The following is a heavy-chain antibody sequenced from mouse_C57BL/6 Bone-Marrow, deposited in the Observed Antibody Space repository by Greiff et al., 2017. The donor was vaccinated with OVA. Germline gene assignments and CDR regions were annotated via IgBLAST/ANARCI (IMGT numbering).Heavy chain of an antibody. J-gene: IGHJ1*03. V-gene: IGHV1-19*01. CDR1: GYTFTDYY. CDR3: ARQAYWYFDV. Sequence: SGPVLVKPGASVKMSCKASGYTFTDYYMNWVKQSHGKSLEWIGVINPYNGGTSYNQKFKGKATLTVDKSSSTAYMELNSLTSEDSAVYYCARQAYWYFDVWGTGTTVTVSS. CDR2: INPYNGGT.